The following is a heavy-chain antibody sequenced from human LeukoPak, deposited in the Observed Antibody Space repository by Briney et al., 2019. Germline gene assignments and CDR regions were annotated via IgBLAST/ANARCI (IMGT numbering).Heavy chain of an antibody. Sequence: GSLRLSCAVPGFPFSSFAMHWVRQAPGKGLGWGAVISYDGSNKYYADSVKGRFTISRDNSKNTLYLQMNSLRAEDTAVYYCARDYSSGWEGYFDYWGQGTLVTVSS. D-gene: IGHD6-19*01. J-gene: IGHJ4*02. CDR1: GFPFSSFA. V-gene: IGHV3-30-3*01. CDR2: ISYDGSNK. CDR3: ARDYSSGWEGYFDY.